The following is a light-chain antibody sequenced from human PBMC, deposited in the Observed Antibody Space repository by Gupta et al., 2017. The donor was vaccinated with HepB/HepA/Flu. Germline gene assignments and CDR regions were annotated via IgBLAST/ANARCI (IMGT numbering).Light chain of an antibody. Sequence: EIVLTQSPGTLSLSPGERATLSCSASQSVSSSYLVWYQLKPGQAPRLLIYGTSSRATGIPDRFSGSGSGTDFTLSISRLEPEDFAVYYCQQYGSSPLTFGGGTKVEIK. CDR1: QSVSSSY. CDR3: QQYGSSPLT. CDR2: GTS. J-gene: IGKJ4*01. V-gene: IGKV3-20*01.